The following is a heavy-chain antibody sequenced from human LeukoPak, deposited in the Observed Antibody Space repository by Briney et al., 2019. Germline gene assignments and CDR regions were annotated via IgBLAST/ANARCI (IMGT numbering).Heavy chain of an antibody. CDR1: GGSIGSSSYY. D-gene: IGHD2/OR15-2a*01. J-gene: IGHJ4*02. Sequence: SETLSLTCTVSGGSIGSSSYYWGWIRQPPGKGLEWIGSIYYSGSTYYNPSLKSRVTISVDTSKNQFSLKLSSVTAADTAVYYCARPTSKLGSFDYWGQGTLVTVSS. V-gene: IGHV4-39*07. CDR3: ARPTSKLGSFDY. CDR2: IYYSGST.